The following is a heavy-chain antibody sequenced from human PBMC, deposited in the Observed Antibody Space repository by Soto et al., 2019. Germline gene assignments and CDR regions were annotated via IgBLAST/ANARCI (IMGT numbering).Heavy chain of an antibody. D-gene: IGHD3-16*02. CDR1: GFTFSNYR. CDR3: ATGNKTFYDYVWGSYPLPALDY. CDR2: ISRSSSYI. Sequence: GSLRPSCAASGFTFSNYRINWGRQAPGKGLELVSPISRSSSYIYDADSAKGRFTTSRDNAKNSLYLKMNSLRAEVTAEYYCATGNKTFYDYVWGSYPLPALDYWGQGTLVTVYS. V-gene: IGHV3-21*01. J-gene: IGHJ4*02.